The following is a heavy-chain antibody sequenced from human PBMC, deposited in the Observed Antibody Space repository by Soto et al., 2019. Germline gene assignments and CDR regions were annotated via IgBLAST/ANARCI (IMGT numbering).Heavy chain of an antibody. CDR1: GFTFSSYA. CDR2: ISYDGSNK. V-gene: IGHV3-30-3*01. CDR3: ARDGTYSSSWYVYYGMDV. D-gene: IGHD6-13*01. Sequence: QVQLVESGGGVVQPGRSLRLSCAASGFTFSSYAMHWVRQAPGKGLEWVAGISYDGSNKYYADSVKGRFTISRDNSKNTLYLQMNSLRAEDTAVYYCARDGTYSSSWYVYYGMDVWGQGTTVTVSS. J-gene: IGHJ6*02.